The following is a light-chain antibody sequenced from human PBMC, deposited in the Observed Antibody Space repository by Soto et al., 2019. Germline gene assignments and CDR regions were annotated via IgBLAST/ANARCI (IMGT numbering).Light chain of an antibody. CDR3: CSHAGDNTYV. J-gene: IGLJ7*01. CDR2: EVS. CDR1: SDDVGGYNY. V-gene: IGLV2-8*01. Sequence: QSALTQPPSASGSLGQSVTISCTGTSDDVGGYNYVSWYQQHPGKAPKIMIYEVSKTPSGVPDRFSGSKSGNTASLTVSGLQAEDEAAYYCCSHAGDNTYVFGTGTQLTVL.